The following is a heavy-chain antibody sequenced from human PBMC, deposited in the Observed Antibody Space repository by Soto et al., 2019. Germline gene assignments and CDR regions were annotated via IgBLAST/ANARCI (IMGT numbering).Heavy chain of an antibody. CDR3: AHSPGYSRSWYPKNHSDY. V-gene: IGHV2-5*01. J-gene: IGHJ4*02. D-gene: IGHD6-13*01. CDR2: VYWNDDK. CDR1: GFSLSTSGVG. Sequence: SGPTLVNPTQTLTLTCTFSGFSLSTSGVGVGWIRQPPGKALEWLALVYWNDDKRYSPSLKSRLTITKDTSKNQVVLTMTNMDPVDTATYYCAHSPGYSRSWYPKNHSDYWCQATLLTVSS.